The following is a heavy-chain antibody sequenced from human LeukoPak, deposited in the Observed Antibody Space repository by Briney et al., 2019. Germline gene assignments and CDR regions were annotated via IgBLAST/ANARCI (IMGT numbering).Heavy chain of an antibody. V-gene: IGHV4-34*01. CDR3: ARGSGSYGCSSTSCYRGKYNWFDP. CDR2: INHSGST. Sequence: PDTLSLTCPYNGGAFSGYSWRCTREPPGKKMEWIGEINHSGSTNYNPSLKSRVTISVDTSKNQFSLKLSSVTAADTAVYYCARGSGSYGCSSTSCYRGKYNWFDPWGQGTLVTVSS. CDR1: GGAFSGYS. J-gene: IGHJ5*02. D-gene: IGHD2-2*01.